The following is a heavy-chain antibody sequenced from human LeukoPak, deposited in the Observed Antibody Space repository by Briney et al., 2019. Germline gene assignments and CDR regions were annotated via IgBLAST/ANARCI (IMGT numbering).Heavy chain of an antibody. CDR3: AKSGNSMTTGTADP. V-gene: IGHV1-46*03. CDR1: GYTFTSYF. D-gene: IGHD2/OR15-2a*01. Sequence: ASVKVSCKASGYTFTSYFMHWVRQAPGQGLEWMGLINPSGGSTTYAQKFQGRVTMTRDTSTSTVYMELSSLRSEDTAVYYCAKSGNSMTTGTADPWGQGTLVTVSS. CDR2: INPSGGST. J-gene: IGHJ5*02.